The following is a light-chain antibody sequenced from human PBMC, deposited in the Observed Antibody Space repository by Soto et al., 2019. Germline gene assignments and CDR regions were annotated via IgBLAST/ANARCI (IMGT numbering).Light chain of an antibody. CDR1: QSISSNY. CDR2: GAS. V-gene: IGKV3-20*01. CDR3: QQYGSSPPRT. Sequence: EIVLTQSPGTLSLSPGERATLSCRASQSISSNYLAWYQQKPGQAPRLLIYGASSRATGIPDRFSGSGSGTDFTLTISRLEPEDFAVYYCQQYGSSPPRTFGQGTELEIK. J-gene: IGKJ2*01.